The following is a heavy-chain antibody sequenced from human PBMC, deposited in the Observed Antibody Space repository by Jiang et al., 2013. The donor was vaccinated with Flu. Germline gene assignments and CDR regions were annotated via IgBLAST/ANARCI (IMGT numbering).Heavy chain of an antibody. CDR2: ISGSGGST. D-gene: IGHD5-18*01. CDR1: GFTFSSYA. CDR3: AKVFRGYSYGYLYFDY. V-gene: IGHV3-23*01. Sequence: VQLLESGGGLVQPGGSLRLSCAASGFTFSSYAMSWVRQAPGKGLEWVSAISGSGGSTYYADSVKGRFTISRDNSKNTLYLQMNSLRAEDAAVYYCAKVFRGYSYGYLYFDYWGQGTLVTVS. J-gene: IGHJ4*02.